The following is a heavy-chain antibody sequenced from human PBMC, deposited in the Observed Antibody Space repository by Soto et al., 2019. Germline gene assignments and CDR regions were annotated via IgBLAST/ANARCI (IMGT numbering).Heavy chain of an antibody. CDR2: IFNDGVAT. J-gene: IGHJ2*01. CDR3: ARGIQHWCFDR. D-gene: IGHD2-2*01. V-gene: IGHV3-23*01. CDR1: GLSFSDYA. Sequence: EVQLLESGGGLIQPGGSLRLSCAASGLSFSDYAMSWVRQAPGKGLEWVSSIFNDGVATYYTDSVKGRFTISRDESKNTLYLQMNSLRAEDTALYYCARGIQHWCFDRWGRGNLVTVSS.